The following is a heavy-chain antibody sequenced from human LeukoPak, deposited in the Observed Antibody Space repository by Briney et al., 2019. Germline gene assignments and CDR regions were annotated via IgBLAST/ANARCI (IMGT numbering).Heavy chain of an antibody. J-gene: IGHJ3*02. D-gene: IGHD3-10*01. V-gene: IGHV3-49*03. CDR1: GFTFGDYA. CDR2: IRSKAYGGTT. CDR3: AREEDYGSGSDAFDI. Sequence: PGGSLRLSCTASGFTFGDYAMSWFRQAPGKGLEWVGFIRSKAYGGTTEYAASVKGRFTISRDDSKSIAYLQMNSLKTEDTAVYYCAREEDYGSGSDAFDIWGQGTMVTVSS.